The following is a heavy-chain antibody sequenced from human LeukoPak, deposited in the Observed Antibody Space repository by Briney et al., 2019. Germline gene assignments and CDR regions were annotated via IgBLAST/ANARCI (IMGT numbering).Heavy chain of an antibody. Sequence: ASVKVSCKASGYTFTSYGISWVRQAPGQGLEWMGWISAYNGNTNYAQKLQGRVTMTTDTSTSTAHMELRSLRSDDTAVYYRARGGILTGYSRWGQGTLVTVSS. CDR3: ARGGILTGYSR. CDR1: GYTFTSYG. J-gene: IGHJ4*02. V-gene: IGHV1-18*04. CDR2: ISAYNGNT. D-gene: IGHD3-9*01.